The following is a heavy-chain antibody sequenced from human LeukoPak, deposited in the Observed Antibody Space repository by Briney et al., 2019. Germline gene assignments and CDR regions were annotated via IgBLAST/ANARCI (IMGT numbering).Heavy chain of an antibody. Sequence: ASVKVSCKASGDTFSSYAISWVRQAPGQGLEWMGGIIPIFGTANYAQKFQGRVTITADESTRTAYMELSSLRSEDTAVYYCAKSPIPYYYGSGSWAPAHDYWGQGTLVTVSS. CDR1: GDTFSSYA. D-gene: IGHD3-10*01. J-gene: IGHJ4*02. CDR2: IIPIFGTA. V-gene: IGHV1-69*13. CDR3: AKSPIPYYYGSGSWAPAHDY.